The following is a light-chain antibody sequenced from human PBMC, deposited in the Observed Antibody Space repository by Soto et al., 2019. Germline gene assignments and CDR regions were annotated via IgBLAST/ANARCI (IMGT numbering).Light chain of an antibody. CDR3: QQYHIWYT. CDR2: ETS. J-gene: IGKJ2*01. V-gene: IGKV3-15*01. CDR1: QSVSTH. Sequence: EIVVTQFPATLSVSPGERATLSCRTSQSVSTHLAWFQQRPCQAPRLLIYETSTRATGVPPRFTGSGSETEFTLTISSLQSEDFAVYYCQQYHIWYTFGQGSELEIK.